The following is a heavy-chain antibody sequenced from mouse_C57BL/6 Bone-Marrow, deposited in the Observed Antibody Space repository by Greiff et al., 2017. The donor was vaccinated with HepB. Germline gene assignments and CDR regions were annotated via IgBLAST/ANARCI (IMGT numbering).Heavy chain of an antibody. CDR2: IFPGSGST. Sequence: QVQLQQPGAELVKPGASVKLSCKASGYTFTDYYINWVKQRPGQGLEWIGWIFPGSGSTYYNEKFKGKATLTVDKSSSTAYMLLSSLTSEDSAVYFCARGAQGFFYAMDYWGQGTSVTVSS. D-gene: IGHD3-2*02. CDR3: ARGAQGFFYAMDY. J-gene: IGHJ4*01. CDR1: GYTFTDYY. V-gene: IGHV1-75*01.